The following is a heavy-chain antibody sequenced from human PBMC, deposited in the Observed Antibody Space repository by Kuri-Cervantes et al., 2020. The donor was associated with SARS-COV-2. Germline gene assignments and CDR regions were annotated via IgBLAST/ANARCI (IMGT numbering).Heavy chain of an antibody. V-gene: IGHV4-30-2*01. J-gene: IGHJ3*02. D-gene: IGHD5-18*01. CDR3: ARDQNLRDTAMFHDAFDI. Sequence: SQTLSLTCAVSGGSISSGGYSWSWIRQPPGKGLEWIGYIYHSGSTYYNPSLKSRVTISVDTSKNQFSLKLSSVTAADTAVYYCARDQNLRDTAMFHDAFDIWGQGTMVTVSS. CDR2: IYHSGST. CDR1: GGSISSGGYS.